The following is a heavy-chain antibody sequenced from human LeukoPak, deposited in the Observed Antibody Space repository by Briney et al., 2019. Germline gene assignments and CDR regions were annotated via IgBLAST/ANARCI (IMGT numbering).Heavy chain of an antibody. Sequence: GGSLRLSCAASGFTFSDYYMSWIRQAPGKGLKWVSYISSSGSTIYYADSVKGRFTISRDNAKNSLYLQMNSLRAEDTAVYYCARGVVVVPAAIYYYMDVWGKGTTVTVSS. D-gene: IGHD2-2*02. CDR1: GFTFSDYY. CDR2: ISSSGSTI. CDR3: ARGVVVVPAAIYYYMDV. J-gene: IGHJ6*03. V-gene: IGHV3-11*01.